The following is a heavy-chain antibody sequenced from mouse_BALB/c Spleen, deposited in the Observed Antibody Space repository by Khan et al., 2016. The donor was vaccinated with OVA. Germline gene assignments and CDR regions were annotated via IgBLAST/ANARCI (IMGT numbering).Heavy chain of an antibody. Sequence: QIQLVQSGPELKKPGETVKISCKASGYIFTNYGMTWVKQAPGKGLKWMGWINTYTGEPTYADDFKGRFAFSLETSANTAYLQINNLKNEDTATYFCARTLSGSGYDYAMDYWGQGTSVTVSS. J-gene: IGHJ4*01. CDR1: GYIFTNYG. CDR3: ARTLSGSGYDYAMDY. D-gene: IGHD1-1*01. CDR2: INTYTGEP. V-gene: IGHV9-3-1*01.